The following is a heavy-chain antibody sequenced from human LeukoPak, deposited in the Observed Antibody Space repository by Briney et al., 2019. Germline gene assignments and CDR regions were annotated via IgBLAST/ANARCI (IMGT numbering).Heavy chain of an antibody. CDR2: INPSGGST. D-gene: IGHD6-13*01. CDR1: GYTFTGYY. Sequence: GASVKVSCKASGYTFTGYYMHWVRQAPGQGLEWMGIINPSGGSTSYAQKFQGRVTMTRDTSTSTVYMELSSLRSEDTAVYYCARDGPYSSSPGPDAFDIWGQGTMVTVSS. CDR3: ARDGPYSSSPGPDAFDI. V-gene: IGHV1-46*01. J-gene: IGHJ3*02.